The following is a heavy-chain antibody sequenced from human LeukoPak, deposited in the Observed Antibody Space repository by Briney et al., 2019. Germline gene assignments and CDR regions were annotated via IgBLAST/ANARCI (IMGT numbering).Heavy chain of an antibody. D-gene: IGHD1-26*01. V-gene: IGHV1-2*02. CDR3: ARGFSGSSGDYLDY. CDR2: INPNSGGT. J-gene: IGHJ4*02. Sequence: GASVKVSCKASGYTFTGYYMHWVRQGPGQGLEWMGWINPNSGGTTYAQKFQGRVTVTRDMSTRTVSMELSSLRSEDTAVYYCARGFSGSSGDYLDYWGQGTLVTVSS. CDR1: GYTFTGYY.